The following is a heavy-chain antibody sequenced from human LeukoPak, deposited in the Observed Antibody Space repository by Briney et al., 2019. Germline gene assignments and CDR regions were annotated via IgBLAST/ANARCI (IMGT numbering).Heavy chain of an antibody. CDR1: GYTFTSYA. J-gene: IGHJ5*02. V-gene: IGHV1-69*13. CDR2: IIPIFGTA. CDR3: AREIVVVPAAMEGWFDP. Sequence: SVKVSCKASGYTFTSYAISWVRQAPGQGLEWMGGIIPIFGTANYAQKFQGRVTITADESTSTAYMELSSLRSEDTAVYYCAREIVVVPAAMEGWFDPWGQGTLVTVSS. D-gene: IGHD2-2*01.